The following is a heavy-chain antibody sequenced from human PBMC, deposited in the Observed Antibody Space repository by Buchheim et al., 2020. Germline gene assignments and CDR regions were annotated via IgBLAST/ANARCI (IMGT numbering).Heavy chain of an antibody. Sequence: QLQLQESGPGLVKPSETLSLTCTVSGGSISSSSYYWGWIRQPPGKGLEWIGSIYYSGSTYYNPSLKSRVTISVDTSKNHFSLKLSSVTAADTAVYYCARVGQQLVYYYGMDVWGQGTT. CDR3: ARVGQQLVYYYGMDV. D-gene: IGHD6-13*01. CDR1: GGSISSSSYY. V-gene: IGHV4-39*07. J-gene: IGHJ6*02. CDR2: IYYSGST.